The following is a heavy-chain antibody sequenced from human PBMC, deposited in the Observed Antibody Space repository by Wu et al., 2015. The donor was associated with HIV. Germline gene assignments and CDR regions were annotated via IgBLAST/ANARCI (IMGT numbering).Heavy chain of an antibody. CDR3: ARGGYYDSGGYFFYYYHMDV. D-gene: IGHD3-22*01. Sequence: QVQLVQSGAEVKKPGSSVKVSCKASGGTFSSYAISWVRQAPGQGLEWMGGIIPIFGTANYAQKFQGRVTITADESTSTAYMELSSLRSEDTTVYYCARGGYYDSGGYFFYYYHMDVWGKGTTVTVSS. V-gene: IGHV1-69*12. CDR1: GGTFSSYA. CDR2: IIPIFGTA. J-gene: IGHJ6*03.